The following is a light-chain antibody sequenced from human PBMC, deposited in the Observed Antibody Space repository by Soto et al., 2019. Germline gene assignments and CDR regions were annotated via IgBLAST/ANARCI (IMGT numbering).Light chain of an antibody. CDR3: QHYSSNSYT. Sequence: DIQMTQSPSTLSASVGDRVTITCRASQSISSWLAWYQQKPGKAPILLIYRASSLESGVPSRFSGSGSGTDFSFSNSSLNRDDFPTHYTQHYSSNSYTFGQRNKLEMK. V-gene: IGKV1-5*03. CDR1: QSISSW. CDR2: RAS. J-gene: IGKJ2*01.